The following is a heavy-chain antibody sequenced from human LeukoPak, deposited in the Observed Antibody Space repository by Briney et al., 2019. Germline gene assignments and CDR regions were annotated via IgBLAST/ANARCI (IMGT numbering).Heavy chain of an antibody. CDR1: GFTFNNYA. Sequence: PGGSLRLTCTVSGFTFNNYAMSWVRQAPGKGLEWVSAICDSGATTYYADSVKGRFTISRHNSKNTLYLQMNSLRAEDTAVFYCARDSPYLVGAIRDYWGQGTLVTVSS. J-gene: IGHJ4*02. V-gene: IGHV3-23*01. CDR3: ARDSPYLVGAIRDY. CDR2: ICDSGATT. D-gene: IGHD5-12*01.